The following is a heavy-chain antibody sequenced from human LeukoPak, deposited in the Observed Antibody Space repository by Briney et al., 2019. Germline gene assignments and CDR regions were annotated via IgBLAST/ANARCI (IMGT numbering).Heavy chain of an antibody. D-gene: IGHD2-15*01. V-gene: IGHV4-4*07. CDR3: AREPRRSKDNCYYYMDV. CDR2: IYSSGST. J-gene: IGHJ6*03. Sequence: SETLSLTCTVSGGSISSYDWSWIRQPPGKGLEWIGRIYSSGSTNYNPSLKSRVTMSVDTSKNQFSLKLISVTAADTAVYYCAREPRRSKDNCYYYMDVWGKGATVTVSS. CDR1: GGSISSYD.